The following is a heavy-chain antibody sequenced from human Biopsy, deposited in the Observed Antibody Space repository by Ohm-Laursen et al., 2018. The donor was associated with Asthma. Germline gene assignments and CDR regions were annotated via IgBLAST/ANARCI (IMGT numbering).Heavy chain of an antibody. D-gene: IGHD6-13*01. V-gene: IGHV3-30-3*01. J-gene: IGHJ4*02. Sequence: SLRLSCAATGRHFGSYNMHWARQAPGKGLEWVAVITFDGSTQHYGDSVKGRFTISRDNSKNMLFLQMNSLRAEDTAVYYCSRDTLGYYFDIWGQGTQVTVSS. CDR1: GRHFGSYN. CDR2: ITFDGSTQ. CDR3: SRDTLGYYFDI.